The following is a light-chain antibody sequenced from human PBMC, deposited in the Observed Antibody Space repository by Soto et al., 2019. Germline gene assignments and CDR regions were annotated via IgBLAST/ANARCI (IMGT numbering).Light chain of an antibody. CDR2: KAS. J-gene: IGKJ1*01. CDR3: QQYNHYQWT. CDR1: QSISMW. Sequence: DVLMTQSPSTLSASVGDSVTITCRASQSISMWLAWYQQKPGKAPKLLIYKASSLEGGVPSRFSGSGSGTEFTLTISSLQSDDFATYYCQQYNHYQWTFGQGTKV. V-gene: IGKV1-5*03.